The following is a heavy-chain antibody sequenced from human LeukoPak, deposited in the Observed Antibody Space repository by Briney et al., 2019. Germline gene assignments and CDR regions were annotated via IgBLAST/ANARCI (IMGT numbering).Heavy chain of an antibody. CDR2: IYYSGST. CDR1: GGSISSYY. D-gene: IGHD3-3*01. V-gene: IGHV4-59*01. CDR3: ARGPRYDFWSGYYPYYFDY. J-gene: IGHJ4*02. Sequence: PSETLSLTCTVSGGSISSYYWSWIRQPPGKGLEWIGYIYYSGSTNYNPSLKSRVTISVDTSKNQFSLKLSSVTAADTAVYYCARGPRYDFWSGYYPYYFDYWGQGTLVTVSS.